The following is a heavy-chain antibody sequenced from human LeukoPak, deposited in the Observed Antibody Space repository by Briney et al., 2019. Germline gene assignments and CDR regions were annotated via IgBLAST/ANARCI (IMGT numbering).Heavy chain of an antibody. D-gene: IGHD4-11*01. Sequence: SETLSLTCTVSGDSISSDSYYWSWIRQHPGKGLEWIGYISDSGSTNYNSPLESRITISLDTSKNQFSLKLTSLTAADTAVYYCARATTTYYFDSWGQGILVTVSS. CDR3: ARATTTYYFDS. CDR1: GDSISSDSYY. CDR2: ISDSGST. J-gene: IGHJ4*02. V-gene: IGHV4-61*01.